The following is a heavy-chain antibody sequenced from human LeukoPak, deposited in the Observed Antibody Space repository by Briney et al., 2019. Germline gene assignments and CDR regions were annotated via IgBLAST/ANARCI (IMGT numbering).Heavy chain of an antibody. D-gene: IGHD3-3*01. Sequence: PSETLSLTCAVSGYSISSGYYWGWIRQPPGKGLEWIGSIYHSGSTYYNPSLKSRVTISVDTSKNQFSLKLSSVTAADTAVYYCARAGITIFGVVKLGAFDIWGRGTMVTVSS. V-gene: IGHV4-38-2*01. CDR3: ARAGITIFGVVKLGAFDI. CDR1: GYSISSGYY. J-gene: IGHJ3*02. CDR2: IYHSGST.